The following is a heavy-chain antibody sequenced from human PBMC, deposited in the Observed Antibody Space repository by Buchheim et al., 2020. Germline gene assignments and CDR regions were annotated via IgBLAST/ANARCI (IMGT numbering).Heavy chain of an antibody. CDR3: AKQMNPGYSYGKAFDY. V-gene: IGHV3-7*03. Sequence: EVQLVESGGGLVQPGGSLRLSCAASGFTFSSYWMSWVRQAPGKGLEWVANIKQDGSEKYYVDSVKGRFTISRDNAKNSLYLQMNSLRAEDTAVYYCAKQMNPGYSYGKAFDYWGQGTL. CDR1: GFTFSSYW. D-gene: IGHD5-18*01. CDR2: IKQDGSEK. J-gene: IGHJ4*02.